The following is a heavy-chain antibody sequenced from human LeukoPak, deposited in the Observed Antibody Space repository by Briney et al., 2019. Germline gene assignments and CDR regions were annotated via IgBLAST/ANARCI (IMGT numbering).Heavy chain of an antibody. Sequence: PGGSLRLSCAASGFTFSSYWMNWVRQAPGKGLVWISRIASDGSSTTYADSVKGRFSISRDNPKNTLFLQVNSLRVEDTAVYYCAKGGLTTPLHYWGQGTLVTVSS. V-gene: IGHV3-74*01. CDR1: GFTFSSYW. CDR2: IASDGSST. CDR3: AKGGLTTPLHY. D-gene: IGHD1-14*01. J-gene: IGHJ4*02.